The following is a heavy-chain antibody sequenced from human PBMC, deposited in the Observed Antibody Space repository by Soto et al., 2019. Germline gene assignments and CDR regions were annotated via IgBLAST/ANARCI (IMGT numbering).Heavy chain of an antibody. CDR2: IYYSGST. J-gene: IGHJ3*02. CDR1: GGSISSYY. V-gene: IGHV4-59*01. D-gene: IGHD3-9*01. Sequence: SETLSLTCTVSGGSISSYYWSWIPQPPGRGLEWIGYIYYSGSTNYNPSLKSRVTISVDTSKNQFSLKLSSVTAADTAVYYCARLTYYDILTGYYRAIVNAFDIWGQGTMVTVS. CDR3: ARLTYYDILTGYYRAIVNAFDI.